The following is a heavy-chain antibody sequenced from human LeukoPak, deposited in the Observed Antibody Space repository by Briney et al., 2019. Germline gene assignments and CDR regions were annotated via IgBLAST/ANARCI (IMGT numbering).Heavy chain of an antibody. J-gene: IGHJ3*02. V-gene: IGHV3-74*01. CDR1: GFTFSNYW. D-gene: IGHD2-2*01. Sequence: PGGSLRLSCAASGFTFSNYWMHWVRQAPGRGLVWVSRIKSDGSTTSYADSVKGRFTISRDNAKNTLYLQMNSLRAEDTAVYYCAKRYGVVPAARDAFDIWGQGTMVTVSS. CDR3: AKRYGVVPAARDAFDI. CDR2: IKSDGSTT.